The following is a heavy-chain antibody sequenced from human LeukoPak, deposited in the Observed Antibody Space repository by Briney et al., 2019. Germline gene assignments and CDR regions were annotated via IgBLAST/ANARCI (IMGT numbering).Heavy chain of an antibody. Sequence: SETLSLTCTVSGGSISSYYWSWIRQPPGKGLEWIGYIYYSGSTNYNPSLKSRVTISVDTSKNQFSLRLNFVTAADTAVYFCARQGWLTLYYFDYWGQGTLVTVSS. CDR3: ARQGWLTLYYFDY. CDR1: GGSISSYY. J-gene: IGHJ4*02. D-gene: IGHD6-19*01. CDR2: IYYSGST. V-gene: IGHV4-59*08.